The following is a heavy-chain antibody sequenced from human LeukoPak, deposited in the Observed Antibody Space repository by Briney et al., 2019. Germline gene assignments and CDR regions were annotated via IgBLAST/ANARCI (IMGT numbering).Heavy chain of an antibody. Sequence: PSETLSLTCTVSGGSISSSSYYWGWIRQPPGKGLEWIGSIYYSGSTYYNPSLKSRVTISVDTSKNQFSLKLSSVTAADTAVYYCARDGGATEPDGAFDIWGQGTMVTVSS. J-gene: IGHJ3*02. CDR3: ARDGGATEPDGAFDI. V-gene: IGHV4-39*07. CDR1: GGSISSSSYY. D-gene: IGHD1-26*01. CDR2: IYYSGST.